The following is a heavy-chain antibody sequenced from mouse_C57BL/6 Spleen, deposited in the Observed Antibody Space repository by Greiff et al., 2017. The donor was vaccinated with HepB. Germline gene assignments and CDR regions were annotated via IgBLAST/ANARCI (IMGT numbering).Heavy chain of an antibody. J-gene: IGHJ2*01. Sequence: VKLMESGPELVKPGASVKISCKASGYAFSSSWMNWVKQRPGKGLEWIGRIYPGDGDTNYNGKFKGKATLTADKSSSTAYMQLSSLTSEDSAVYFCARYGDGYPYFDYWGQGTTLTVSS. CDR3: ARYGDGYPYFDY. CDR2: IYPGDGDT. D-gene: IGHD2-3*01. V-gene: IGHV1-82*01. CDR1: GYAFSSSW.